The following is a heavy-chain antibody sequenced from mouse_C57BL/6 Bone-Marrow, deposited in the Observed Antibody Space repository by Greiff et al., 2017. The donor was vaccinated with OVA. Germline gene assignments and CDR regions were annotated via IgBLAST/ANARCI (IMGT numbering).Heavy chain of an antibody. D-gene: IGHD1-1*01. J-gene: IGHJ4*01. CDR1: GFTFSSYG. V-gene: IGHV5-6*02. CDR3: ARPSITTVVEGGNAMDY. Sequence: EVMLVESGGDLVKPGGSLKLSCAASGFTFSSYGMSWVRQTPDKRLEWVATISSCGSYTYYPDSVKGRFTISRDNAKNTLYLQMSSLKSEDTAMYYCARPSITTVVEGGNAMDYWGQGTSVTVSS. CDR2: ISSCGSYT.